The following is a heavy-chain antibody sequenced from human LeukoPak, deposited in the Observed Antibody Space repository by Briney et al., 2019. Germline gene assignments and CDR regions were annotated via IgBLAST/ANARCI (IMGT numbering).Heavy chain of an antibody. D-gene: IGHD6-13*01. CDR3: ARDQGISGWYAFDI. J-gene: IGHJ3*02. Sequence: PSETLSLTCTVSGGSISSGGYYWSWIRRHPGKGLEWIGYIYYSGSTYYNPSLKSRVTISVDTSKNQFSLKLSSVTAADTAVYYCARDQGISGWYAFDIWGQGTMVTVSS. CDR1: GGSISSGGYY. V-gene: IGHV4-31*03. CDR2: IYYSGST.